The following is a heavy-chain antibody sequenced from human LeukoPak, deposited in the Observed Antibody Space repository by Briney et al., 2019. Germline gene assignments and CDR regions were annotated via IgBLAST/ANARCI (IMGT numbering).Heavy chain of an antibody. CDR2: ICSSGSN. CDR1: SGYISNNC. V-gene: IGHV4-4*07. D-gene: IGHD2-21*02. J-gene: IGHJ5*02. Sequence: SETLSLTCAVSSGYISNNCWSWIRQSAGSGLEWIGRICSSGSNNYNPSLKRRVAMSVDTSKVTFSLQLSTVTAADTAIYFCARGPTLPGNSWIDPWGRGTLVTVSS. CDR3: ARGPTLPGNSWIDP.